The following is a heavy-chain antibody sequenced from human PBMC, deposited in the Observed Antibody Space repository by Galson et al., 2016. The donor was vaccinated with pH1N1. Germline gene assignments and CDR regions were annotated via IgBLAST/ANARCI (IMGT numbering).Heavy chain of an antibody. J-gene: IGHJ3*02. D-gene: IGHD4-17*01. V-gene: IGHV5-51*01. CDR3: ARQNDYGDYRGDAFDI. CDR1: GYRFPSSW. CDR2: IYLGGSLI. Sequence: QSGAEVKKPGESLKISCKGPGYRFPSSWVGWVRQMPGKGLEWMGIIYLGGSLIRYRPSFQGQVTISADKSVNIVYLEWVSLKASDTAMYYCARQNDYGDYRGDAFDIWGQGTMVTVSS.